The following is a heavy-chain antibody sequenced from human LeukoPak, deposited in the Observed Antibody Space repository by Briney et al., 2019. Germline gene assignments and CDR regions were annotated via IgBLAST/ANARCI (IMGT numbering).Heavy chain of an antibody. CDR3: ARRPSGFDP. V-gene: IGHV4-39*07. D-gene: IGHD3-10*01. CDR1: GGSISSSRYY. CDR2: ISYSGST. J-gene: IGHJ5*02. Sequence: SETLSLTCTVSGGSISSSRYYWGWIRQPSGKGLEWIGSISYSGSTYYNPSLKGRVTISVDTSKNQFSLKVSSVTAADTAVYYCARRPSGFDPWGQGTLVTVSS.